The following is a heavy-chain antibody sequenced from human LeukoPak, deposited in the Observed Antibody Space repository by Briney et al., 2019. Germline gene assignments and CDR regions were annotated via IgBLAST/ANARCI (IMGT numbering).Heavy chain of an antibody. Sequence: SETLSLTCSASGASIMSSSHYWGWIRQPPGKGLEWIGSFDHTGTTYYNPSLKSRVSTSVDTSKNQFSLRLSSVTAADTAVYYCAKWVDLTVYWGQGTLVTVSS. CDR3: AKWVDLTVY. D-gene: IGHD3-9*01. CDR1: GASIMSSSHY. J-gene: IGHJ4*02. V-gene: IGHV4-39*01. CDR2: FDHTGTT.